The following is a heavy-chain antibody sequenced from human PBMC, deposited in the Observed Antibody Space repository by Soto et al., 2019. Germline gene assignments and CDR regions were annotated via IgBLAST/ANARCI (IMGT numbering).Heavy chain of an antibody. J-gene: IGHJ4*02. V-gene: IGHV4-31*03. Sequence: PSENLSLTCTVSGRSISSGDYYWSWIRQHPGKGLEWIGYIYYSGSTYYNPSLKSRVTISVDTSKNQFSLKLSSVTAADTAVYYCARAPGCSGGSCYDSHHQYYFDYWGQGTLVTVSS. CDR1: GRSISSGDYY. CDR3: ARAPGCSGGSCYDSHHQYYFDY. CDR2: IYYSGST. D-gene: IGHD2-15*01.